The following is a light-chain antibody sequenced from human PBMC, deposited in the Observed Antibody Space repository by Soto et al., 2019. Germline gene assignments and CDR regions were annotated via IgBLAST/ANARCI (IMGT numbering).Light chain of an antibody. CDR3: QQYDSLPVT. V-gene: IGKV1-33*01. Sequence: DIQMTQSPSSLSASVGDRVTITCQASQDISNYLNWYQQKPGKAPKLLIYDASNLETGVPSRFSGSGSGTDFTSTISSLQPEDTATYYCQQYDSLPVTFGQGTRLEIK. J-gene: IGKJ5*01. CDR2: DAS. CDR1: QDISNY.